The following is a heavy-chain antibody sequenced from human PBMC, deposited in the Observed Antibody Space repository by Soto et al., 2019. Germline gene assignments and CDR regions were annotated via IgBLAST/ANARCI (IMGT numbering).Heavy chain of an antibody. D-gene: IGHD2-15*01. J-gene: IGHJ6*02. V-gene: IGHV1-69*13. CDR3: ARDLYCSGGSCYSGGTYYYGMDV. CDR2: IIPIFGTA. CDR1: GGTFSSYA. Sequence: SVKVSCKASGGTFSSYAISWVRQAPGQGLEWMGGIIPIFGTANYAQKFQGRVTITADESTSTAYMELSSLRSEDTAVYYCARDLYCSGGSCYSGGTYYYGMDVWGQGTTVTVSS.